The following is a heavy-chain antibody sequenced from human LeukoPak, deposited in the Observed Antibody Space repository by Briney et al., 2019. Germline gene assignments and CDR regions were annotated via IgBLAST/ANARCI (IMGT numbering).Heavy chain of an antibody. CDR3: ARHAGSHYGDYFQFDY. D-gene: IGHD4-17*01. CDR2: IYPGDSDT. CDR1: GYSFTTYW. V-gene: IGHV5-51*01. J-gene: IGHJ4*02. Sequence: GESLKISCKGSGYSFTTYWIGWVRQMPGKGLEWMGIIYPGDSDTRYSPSFQGQVTISADKSISTAYLQWSSLKASDTAMYYCARHAGSHYGDYFQFDYWGQGTLVTVSS.